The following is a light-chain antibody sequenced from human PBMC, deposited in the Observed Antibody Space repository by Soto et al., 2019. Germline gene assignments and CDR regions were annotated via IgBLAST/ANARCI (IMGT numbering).Light chain of an antibody. Sequence: QSVLAQPSSVSGFAGQAITISCTGTSTDVGGYNYVSWYQHHPGKGPKLIIYEVSNRPSGVSDRFSGSKSGNKASLIISNLEAEDESDYYCGSYTSTDTPFVFGTGTKVTVL. CDR2: EVS. CDR1: STDVGGYNY. V-gene: IGLV2-14*01. CDR3: GSYTSTDTPFV. J-gene: IGLJ1*01.